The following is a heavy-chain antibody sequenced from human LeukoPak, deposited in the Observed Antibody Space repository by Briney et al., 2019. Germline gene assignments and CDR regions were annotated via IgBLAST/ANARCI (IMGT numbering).Heavy chain of an antibody. J-gene: IGHJ4*02. CDR2: IKGDEMTT. CDR1: GFTFRNSA. D-gene: IGHD3-10*02. Sequence: GGSLRLSCAASGFTFRNSAINWVRHAPGKGLEWVSRIKGDEMTTNYADSVEGRFTISRDNAKNTVYLEINSLRAEDTAVYYCARGGLFAYYFDYWGQGTLVTVSS. V-gene: IGHV3-74*01. CDR3: ARGGLFAYYFDY.